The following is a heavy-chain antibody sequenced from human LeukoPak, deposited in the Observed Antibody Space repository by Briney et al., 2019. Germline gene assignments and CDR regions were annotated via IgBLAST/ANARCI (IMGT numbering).Heavy chain of an antibody. V-gene: IGHV4-59*01. CDR3: ARDRCSGGSCSIDY. D-gene: IGHD2-15*01. CDR2: IYYSGST. J-gene: IGHJ4*02. Sequence: SETLSLTCTVSGVSISSYYWSWIRQPPGKGLEWIGYIYYSGSTNYNPSLKSRVTISVNTSKNQFSLKLSSVTAADTAVYYCARDRCSGGSCSIDYWGQGTLVTVSS. CDR1: GVSISSYY.